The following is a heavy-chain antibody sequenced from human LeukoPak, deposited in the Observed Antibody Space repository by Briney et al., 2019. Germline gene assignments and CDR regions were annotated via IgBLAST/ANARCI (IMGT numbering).Heavy chain of an antibody. CDR3: ARGTPTTRDFDY. V-gene: IGHV3-23*01. CDR2: ISSSGNNT. CDR1: GFTFNSYA. D-gene: IGHD4-11*01. J-gene: IGHJ4*02. Sequence: GGTLRLSCAASGFTFNSYAMNWVRQAPGKGLEWVSTISSSGNNTYYTDSVKGRFTISRDNSKNTLYLQMNSLRAEDTAVYYCARGTPTTRDFDYWGLGTLVTVSS.